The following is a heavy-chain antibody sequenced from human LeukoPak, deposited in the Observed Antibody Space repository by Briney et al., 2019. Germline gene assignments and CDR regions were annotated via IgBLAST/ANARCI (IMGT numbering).Heavy chain of an antibody. CDR2: INHSGST. V-gene: IGHV4-34*01. CDR1: GFTFSSYE. Sequence: GSLRLSCAASGFTFSSYEMNWVRQPPGKGLEWIGEINHSGSTSYNPSLRSRVTISVDTSKNQLSLNLRSVTAADTAVYYCARHLTPPQNYYYYYMDVWGKGTTVTISS. J-gene: IGHJ6*03. CDR3: ARHLTPPQNYYYYYMDV. D-gene: IGHD1-14*01.